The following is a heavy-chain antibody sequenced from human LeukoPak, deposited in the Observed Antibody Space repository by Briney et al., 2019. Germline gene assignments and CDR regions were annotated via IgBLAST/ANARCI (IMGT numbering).Heavy chain of an antibody. Sequence: GESLKISCKGSGYSFTSYWIGWVRQMPGKGLEWMGIIYPGDSDTRYSPSFQGQVTISADKSISTAYLQWSSLKASDTAMYYCARRGSSWYGRTPFDYWGQGTLVTVSS. CDR1: GYSFTSYW. CDR2: IYPGDSDT. CDR3: ARRGSSWYGRTPFDY. D-gene: IGHD6-13*01. V-gene: IGHV5-51*01. J-gene: IGHJ4*02.